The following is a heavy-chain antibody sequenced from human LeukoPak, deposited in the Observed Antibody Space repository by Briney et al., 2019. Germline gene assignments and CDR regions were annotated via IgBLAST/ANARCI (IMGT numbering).Heavy chain of an antibody. V-gene: IGHV3-11*06. J-gene: IGHJ5*02. CDR2: ISSSSSYT. Sequence: GGSLTLSCAASGFTFSDYYMSWIRQAPGKGLEWVSDISSSSSYTNYADSVKGRFTISRDNAKNSLYLQMNSLRAEDTAVYYCARIIHDYGDYTSHWFDPWGQGTLVTVSS. D-gene: IGHD4-17*01. CDR3: ARIIHDYGDYTSHWFDP. CDR1: GFTFSDYY.